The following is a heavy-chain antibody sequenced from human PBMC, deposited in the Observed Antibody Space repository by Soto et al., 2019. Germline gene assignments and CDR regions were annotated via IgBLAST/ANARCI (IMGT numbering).Heavy chain of an antibody. Sequence: GGSMRLWCTASGFKFSDYYMSRIRQAPEKGLEWISYITSSGSTIYYADSVKGRFTISRDNSKNTLYLQMNSLTVEDTAVYYCAREWRELRSGPTYFDYWGQGTLVTSPQ. J-gene: IGHJ4*02. CDR1: GFKFSDYY. CDR2: ITSSGSTI. D-gene: IGHD1-26*01. CDR3: AREWRELRSGPTYFDY. V-gene: IGHV3-11*04.